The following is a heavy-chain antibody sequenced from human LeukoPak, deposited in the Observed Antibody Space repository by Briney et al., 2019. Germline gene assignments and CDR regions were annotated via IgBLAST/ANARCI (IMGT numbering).Heavy chain of an antibody. CDR1: GYTFTGYY. V-gene: IGHV1-2*02. CDR2: INPNSGGT. CDR3: ARGPFLPFLYYYDSSGSYSDY. Sequence: ASVKVSCKASGYTFTGYYMHWVRQAPGQGLEWMGWINPNSGGTNYAQKFQGRVTMTRDTSISTAYMELSRLRSDDTAVYYCARGPFLPFLYYYDSSGSYSDYWGQGTLVTVSS. D-gene: IGHD3-22*01. J-gene: IGHJ4*02.